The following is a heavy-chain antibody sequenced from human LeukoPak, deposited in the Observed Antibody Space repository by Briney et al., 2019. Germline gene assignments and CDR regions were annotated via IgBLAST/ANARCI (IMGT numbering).Heavy chain of an antibody. CDR3: ARVCRGGDCYSY. Sequence: SVKVSCKASGGTFSSYAISWVRQAPGQGLEWMGRIIPILGIANYAQKFQGRVTITADKSTSTAYMELSSLRSEDTAVYYCARVCRGGDCYSYWGQGTLSPSPQ. CDR2: IIPILGIA. V-gene: IGHV1-69*04. CDR1: GGTFSSYA. J-gene: IGHJ4*02. D-gene: IGHD2-21*02.